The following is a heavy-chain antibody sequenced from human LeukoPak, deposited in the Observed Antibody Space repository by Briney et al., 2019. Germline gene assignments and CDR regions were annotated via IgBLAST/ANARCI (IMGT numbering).Heavy chain of an antibody. J-gene: IGHJ4*02. Sequence: SGGPLRLSCAASGVTFNSYTLNWVRQAPGKGLEWVSSIDSSSSYIYYADSVKGRFTISRDNAKNSLYLQMNSLRAEDTAVYYCARGPSGYHNTGGQGTLVTVSS. CDR3: ARGPSGYHNT. D-gene: IGHD5-12*01. CDR2: IDSSSSYI. CDR1: GVTFNSYT. V-gene: IGHV3-21*01.